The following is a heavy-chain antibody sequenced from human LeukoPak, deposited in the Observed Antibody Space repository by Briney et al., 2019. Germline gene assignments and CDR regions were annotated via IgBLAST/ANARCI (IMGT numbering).Heavy chain of an antibody. Sequence: PSETLSLTCTVSGYSISSGYYWGWIRQPPGKGLEWIGSIYYSGSTYYNPSLKSRVTISVDTSKNQLSLKLSSLTAADTAVYYCAREVGATLYYWGQGTLVTVSS. V-gene: IGHV4-38-2*02. J-gene: IGHJ4*02. CDR2: IYYSGST. D-gene: IGHD1-26*01. CDR3: AREVGATLYY. CDR1: GYSISSGYY.